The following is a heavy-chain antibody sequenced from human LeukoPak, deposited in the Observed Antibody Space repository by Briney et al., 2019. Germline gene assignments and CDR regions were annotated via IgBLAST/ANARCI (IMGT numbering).Heavy chain of an antibody. D-gene: IGHD6-19*01. Sequence: ASVKVSCKVSGYTLTELSMHWVRQAPGKGLEWMGGFDPEDGETTYAQKFQGRVTMTEDTSTDTAYMELSSLRSEDTAVYYCATAPIGAVAGTFFDYWGQGTLVTVSS. CDR1: GYTLTELS. J-gene: IGHJ4*02. V-gene: IGHV1-24*01. CDR2: FDPEDGET. CDR3: ATAPIGAVAGTFFDY.